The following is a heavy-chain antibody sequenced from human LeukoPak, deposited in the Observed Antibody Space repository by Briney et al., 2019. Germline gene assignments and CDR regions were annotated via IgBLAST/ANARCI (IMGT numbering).Heavy chain of an antibody. Sequence: SETLSLTCAVYGGSFSGYYWSWIRQPPGKGLEWLGEINHSGSTNYNPSLKSRVTISVDTSKNQFSLKLSSVTAADTAVYYCARGPPISLRYFDWLSLYFDYWGQGTLVTVSS. CDR2: INHSGST. CDR3: ARGPPISLRYFDWLSLYFDY. V-gene: IGHV4-34*01. CDR1: GGSFSGYY. J-gene: IGHJ4*02. D-gene: IGHD3-9*01.